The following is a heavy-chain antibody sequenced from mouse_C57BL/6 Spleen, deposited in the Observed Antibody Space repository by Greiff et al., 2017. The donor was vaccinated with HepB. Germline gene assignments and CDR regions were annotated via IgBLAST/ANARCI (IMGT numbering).Heavy chain of an antibody. Sequence: DVMLVESRGGLVKPGGSLKLSCAASGFTFSDYGMHWVRQAPEKGLEWVAYISSGSSTIYYADTVKGRFTISTDNAKNTLFLQMTSLRSEDTAMYYCARGDSAWFAYWGQGTLVTVSA. CDR3: ARGDSAWFAY. J-gene: IGHJ3*01. CDR2: ISSGSSTI. CDR1: GFTFSDYG. V-gene: IGHV5-17*01.